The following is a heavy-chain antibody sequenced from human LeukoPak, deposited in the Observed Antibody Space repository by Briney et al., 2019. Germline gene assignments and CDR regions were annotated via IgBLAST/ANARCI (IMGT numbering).Heavy chain of an antibody. J-gene: IGHJ6*03. V-gene: IGHV3-30*03. D-gene: IGHD6-13*01. CDR2: ISYDGSNK. CDR3: ARVRSSSWYLRYYYYYMDV. Sequence: HPGGSLRLSCATSGFTFSNYDIHWVRQAPGKGLEWVAVISYDGSNKYYADSVKGRFTISRDNSKNTLYLQMNSLRAEDTAVYYCARVRSSSWYLRYYYYYMDVWGKGTTVTVSS. CDR1: GFTFSNYD.